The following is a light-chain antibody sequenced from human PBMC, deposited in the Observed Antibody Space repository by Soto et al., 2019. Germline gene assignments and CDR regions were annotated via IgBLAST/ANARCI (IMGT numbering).Light chain of an antibody. Sequence: DIQMTQSPSTLSASVGDRVTITCRASQSIYDWLSWYQQKPGKAPKLLIYKASNLESGLPSRFSGSASETEFSLTISSLQPDDFATYYCQQSNTYWTFGQGTNVEIK. CDR1: QSIYDW. CDR3: QQSNTYWT. J-gene: IGKJ1*01. CDR2: KAS. V-gene: IGKV1-5*03.